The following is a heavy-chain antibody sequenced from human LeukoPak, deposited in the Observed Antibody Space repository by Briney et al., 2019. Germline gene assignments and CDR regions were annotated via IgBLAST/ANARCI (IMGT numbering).Heavy chain of an antibody. V-gene: IGHV3-15*01. CDR3: TTEVVITTYFDY. CDR2: IKSKTDGGTT. Sequence: KSGGSLRLSCAASGFTFTNAWMSWVRQAPGKGLECVGRIKSKTDGGTTDYAAPVKGRFTISRDVSKNTLYLQMNSLKTEDTAVYYSTTEVVITTYFDYWGQGTLVTVSS. D-gene: IGHD3-22*01. J-gene: IGHJ4*02. CDR1: GFTFTNAW.